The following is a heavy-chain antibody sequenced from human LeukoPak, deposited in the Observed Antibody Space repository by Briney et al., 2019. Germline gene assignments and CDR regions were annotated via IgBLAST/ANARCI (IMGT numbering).Heavy chain of an antibody. V-gene: IGHV4-59*01. CDR1: GGSISNYY. CDR3: ASTQQWLAFDY. J-gene: IGHJ4*02. D-gene: IGHD6-19*01. Sequence: PSETLSLTSTVSGGSISNYYWSWIRQPPGKGLEYIGCFYHSGSTNHNPSLKSRVTTSVDTSKNQFSLELSSVTAADTAVYYCASTQQWLAFDYWGQGILVTVSS. CDR2: FYHSGST.